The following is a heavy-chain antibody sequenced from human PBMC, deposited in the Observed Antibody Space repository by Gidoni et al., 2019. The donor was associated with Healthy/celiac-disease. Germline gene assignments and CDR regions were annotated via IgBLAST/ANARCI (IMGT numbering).Heavy chain of an antibody. CDR2: ISSNGGST. CDR1: GFTSRSYA. CDR3: ARESYDILTGYAFDI. Sequence: EVQLVESGGGLFQPGGSLSLSCAASGFTSRSYAMHWVRQAPGKGLEYVSAISSNGGSTYYANSVKGRFTISRDNSKNTLYLQMGSLRAEDMAVYYCARESYDILTGYAFDIWGQGTMVTVSS. J-gene: IGHJ3*02. V-gene: IGHV3-64*01. D-gene: IGHD3-9*01.